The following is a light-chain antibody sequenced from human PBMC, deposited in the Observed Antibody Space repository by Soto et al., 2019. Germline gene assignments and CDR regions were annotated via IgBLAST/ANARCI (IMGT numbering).Light chain of an antibody. Sequence: EIVLTQSPGTLSLSQGERATLSCRASQSVSSSYLAWYQQKPGQAPRLLIYGASSRATGIPARFSGSGSGTEFTLTITRLEPEDSAVYFCQQYTGPPTTFGQGTLLEIK. J-gene: IGKJ5*01. CDR2: GAS. V-gene: IGKV3-20*01. CDR1: QSVSSSY. CDR3: QQYTGPPTT.